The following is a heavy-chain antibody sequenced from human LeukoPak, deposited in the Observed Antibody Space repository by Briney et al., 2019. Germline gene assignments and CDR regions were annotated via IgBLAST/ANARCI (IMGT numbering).Heavy chain of an antibody. Sequence: KTGGSLRLSCAASGFTFSSYSMNWVRQAPGKGREWVSSISSSSSYIYYADSVKGRFTISRDNAKNSLYLQMNSLRAEDTAVYYCARGEREDYYYYYGMDVWGQGTTVTVSS. D-gene: IGHD1-1*01. CDR2: ISSSSSYI. V-gene: IGHV3-21*01. CDR3: ARGEREDYYYYYGMDV. CDR1: GFTFSSYS. J-gene: IGHJ6*02.